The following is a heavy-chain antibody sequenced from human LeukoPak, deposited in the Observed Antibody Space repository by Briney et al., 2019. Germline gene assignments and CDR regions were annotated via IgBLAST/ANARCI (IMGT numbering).Heavy chain of an antibody. CDR3: ARGYDYASLGTPDY. D-gene: IGHD3-16*01. CDR2: MNPNSGNT. V-gene: IGHV1-8*01. CDR1: GYTFTSYD. J-gene: IGHJ4*02. Sequence: ALVKVSCKASGYTFTSYDINWVRQATGQGLEWMGWMNPNSGNTGYAQKFQGRVTMTRNTSISTAYMELSSLRSEDTAVYYCARGYDYASLGTPDYWGQGTLVTVSS.